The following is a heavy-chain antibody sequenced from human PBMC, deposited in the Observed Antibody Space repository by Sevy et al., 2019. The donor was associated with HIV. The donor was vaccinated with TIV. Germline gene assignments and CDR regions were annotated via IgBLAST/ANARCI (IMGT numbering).Heavy chain of an antibody. D-gene: IGHD7-27*01. CDR2: ISGSGGST. CDR3: AKTLGAIASPFDY. CDR1: GFTFVTYA. Sequence: GGSLRLSCEASGFTFVTYAMNWVRQAPGKGLEWVSGISGSGGSTYYADSVKGRFTISRDNSKNTLYLQMISLRAEDTAVYYCAKTLGAIASPFDYRDQGTLVTVSS. V-gene: IGHV3-23*01. J-gene: IGHJ4*02.